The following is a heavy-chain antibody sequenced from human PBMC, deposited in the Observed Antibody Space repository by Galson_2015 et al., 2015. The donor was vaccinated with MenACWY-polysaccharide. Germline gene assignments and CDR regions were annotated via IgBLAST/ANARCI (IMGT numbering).Heavy chain of an antibody. CDR1: GFTFSTYA. CDR2: ISGSGDST. V-gene: IGHV3-23*01. Sequence: SLRLSCAASGFTFSTYAMSWVRQAPGKGLEWVSAISGSGDSTYHADSVKGRFTVSRDNSKNTLTLQMNSLRAEDTAIYHCAKDRQRRSTVGATYFDSWGQGTLVIVSS. D-gene: IGHD1-26*01. J-gene: IGHJ4*02. CDR3: AKDRQRRSTVGATYFDS.